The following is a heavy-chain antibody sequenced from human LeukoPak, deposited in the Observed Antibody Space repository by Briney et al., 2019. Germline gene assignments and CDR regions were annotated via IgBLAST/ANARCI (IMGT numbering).Heavy chain of an antibody. D-gene: IGHD3/OR15-3a*01. CDR1: GFTPSDYY. J-gene: IGHJ4*02. Sequence: PGGSLRLSCAGSGFTPSDYYMSWIRQAPGKGLEWVSYSSSSGSTIYYADSVKGRFAISRDNAKNSLYLQMNSLRAEDTAVYYCARRRDFIDYWGQGTLVTVSS. CDR2: SSSSGSTI. V-gene: IGHV3-11*01. CDR3: ARRRDFIDY.